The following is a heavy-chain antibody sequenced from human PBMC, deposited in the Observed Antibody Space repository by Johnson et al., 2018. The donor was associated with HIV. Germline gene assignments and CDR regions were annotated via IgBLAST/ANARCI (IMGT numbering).Heavy chain of an antibody. CDR1: GFTFSDYY. J-gene: IGHJ6*02. V-gene: IGHV3-11*04. Sequence: QVQLVESGGGLVKPGGSLRLSCAASGFTFSDYYMSWIRQAPGKGLEWVSYISSSGSTIYYADSVKGRFTISRDNAKNSLYLQMHSLRAEDTAVYYCVCLLSLGPASSVLELEDSVRGLLGLRWDMWG. CDR2: ISSSGSTI. D-gene: IGHD5/OR15-5a*01. CDR3: VCLLSLGPASSVLELEDSVRGLLGLRWDM.